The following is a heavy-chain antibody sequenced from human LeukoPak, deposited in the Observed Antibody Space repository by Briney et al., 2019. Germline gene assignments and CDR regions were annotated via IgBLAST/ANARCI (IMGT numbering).Heavy chain of an antibody. CDR3: ARHGADYSNYYFDY. J-gene: IGHJ4*02. V-gene: IGHV4-34*01. Sequence: PSETLSLTCAVYGGSFSGYYWSWIRQPPGKGLEWIGEINHSGSTNYNPSLKSRATISVDTSKNQFSLKLSSVTAADTAVYYCARHGADYSNYYFDYWGQGTLVTVSS. D-gene: IGHD4-11*01. CDR1: GGSFSGYY. CDR2: INHSGST.